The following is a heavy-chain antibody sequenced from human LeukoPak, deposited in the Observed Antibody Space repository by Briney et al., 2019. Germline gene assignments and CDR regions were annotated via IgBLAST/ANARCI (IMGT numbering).Heavy chain of an antibody. Sequence: PGESLQISCKGSGYSFTSYWIDWGRRMPGKGLEWMGTIYPGDSDTRYNPSFQGQVTISADKSISTAYLQWSSLKASDTAMYYCAKQSTAAAGFDYWGQGTLVTVSS. D-gene: IGHD6-13*01. CDR2: IYPGDSDT. CDR1: GYSFTSYW. J-gene: IGHJ4*02. CDR3: AKQSTAAAGFDY. V-gene: IGHV5-51*01.